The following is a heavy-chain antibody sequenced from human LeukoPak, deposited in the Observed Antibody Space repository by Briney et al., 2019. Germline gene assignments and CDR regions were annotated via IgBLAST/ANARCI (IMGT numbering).Heavy chain of an antibody. V-gene: IGHV4-34*01. CDR3: ASLRGILWFGERNHDY. Sequence: PSETLSLTCAVYGGSFSGYYWSWIRQPPGKGLEWIGEINHSGSTNYNPSLKSRVTISVDTSKNQFSLKLSSVTAADTAVYYCASLRGILWFGERNHDYWGQGTLVTVSS. CDR1: GGSFSGYY. J-gene: IGHJ4*02. D-gene: IGHD3-10*01. CDR2: INHSGST.